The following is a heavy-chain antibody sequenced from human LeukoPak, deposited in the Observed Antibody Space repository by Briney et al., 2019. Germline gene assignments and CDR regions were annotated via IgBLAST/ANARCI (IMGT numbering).Heavy chain of an antibody. D-gene: IGHD1-1*01. J-gene: IGHJ4*02. V-gene: IGHV3-30-3*01. CDR2: TSYDEVNK. Sequence: GRSLRLSCTASGFTFSNSAMHWVRQAPGKGLEWVAVTSYDEVNKYYADSVKGRFTISRDNSKNTLYLQMNSLRAEDTAVYYCARDYKWGQALDYWGQGTLVTVSS. CDR1: GFTFSNSA. CDR3: ARDYKWGQALDY.